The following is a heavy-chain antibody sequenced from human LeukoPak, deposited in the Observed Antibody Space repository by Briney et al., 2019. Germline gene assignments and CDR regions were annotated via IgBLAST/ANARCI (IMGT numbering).Heavy chain of an antibody. J-gene: IGHJ6*02. Sequence: GGSLRLSCAASGFTVSSNYMSWVRQAPGKGLEWVSVIYSGGSTYYADSVKGRFTISRDNSKNTLYLQMNSLRAEDTAVYYCARGLIWGYYYGMDVWGQGTTVTVSS. V-gene: IGHV3-66*01. CDR2: IYSGGST. CDR1: GFTVSSNY. CDR3: ARGLIWGYYYGMDV. D-gene: IGHD7-27*01.